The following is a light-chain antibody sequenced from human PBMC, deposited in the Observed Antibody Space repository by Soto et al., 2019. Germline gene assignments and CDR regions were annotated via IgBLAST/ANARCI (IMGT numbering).Light chain of an antibody. V-gene: IGKV3-15*01. Sequence: TQSRGTLSLSPVERATLSCMASQSVSNNYLAWYQQKPGQAPRLLIYGASTRATGIPARFSGSGSGTEFTLTISSLQSEDFAVYYCQQYNNWPPTWTFGQGTKVDIK. J-gene: IGKJ1*01. CDR3: QQYNNWPPTWT. CDR1: QSVSNN. CDR2: GAS.